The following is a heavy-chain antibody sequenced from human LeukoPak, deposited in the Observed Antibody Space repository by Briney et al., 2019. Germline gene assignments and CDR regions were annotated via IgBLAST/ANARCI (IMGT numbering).Heavy chain of an antibody. CDR1: GFTFSSYW. D-gene: IGHD4-17*01. CDR3: ARVGARDYGDSLFDY. CDR2: IKSDGSIT. V-gene: IGHV3-74*03. Sequence: GVSLRLSCAASGFTFSSYWMHWVRQAPGKGLVWVSRIKSDGSITEYADSVKGRYTISRDNAKNTLYLQMNSLRAEDTAVYYCARVGARDYGDSLFDYWGQGTLVTVSS. J-gene: IGHJ4*02.